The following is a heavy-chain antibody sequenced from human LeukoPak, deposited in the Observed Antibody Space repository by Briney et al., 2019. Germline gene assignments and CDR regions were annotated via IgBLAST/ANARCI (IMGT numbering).Heavy chain of an antibody. CDR1: GYSFTSYW. V-gene: IGHV5-51*01. J-gene: IGHJ6*03. CDR2: IYPGDSDT. CDR3: ARTPYVTPNVPAANKVHYYYYMDV. Sequence: GESLKISCKGSGYSFTSYWIGWVRQMPGKGLEWMGIIYPGDSDTRYSPSFQGQVTISADKSISTAYLQWSSLKASDTAMYYCARTPYVTPNVPAANKVHYYYYMDVWGKGTTVTVSS. D-gene: IGHD2-2*01.